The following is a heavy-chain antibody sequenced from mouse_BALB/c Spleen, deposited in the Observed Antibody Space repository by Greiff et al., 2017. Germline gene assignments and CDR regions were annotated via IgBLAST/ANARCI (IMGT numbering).Heavy chain of an antibody. D-gene: IGHD2-3*01. CDR2: ISSGGSYT. J-gene: IGHJ2*01. CDR3: ARLNDGYYVGY. V-gene: IGHV5-6*01. CDR1: GFTFSSYG. Sequence: EVLLVESGGDLVKPGGSLKLSCAASGFTFSSYGMSWVRQTPDKRLEWVATISSGGSYTYYPDSVKGRFTISRDNAKNTLYLQMSSLKSEDTAMYYCARLNDGYYVGYWGQGTTLTVSS.